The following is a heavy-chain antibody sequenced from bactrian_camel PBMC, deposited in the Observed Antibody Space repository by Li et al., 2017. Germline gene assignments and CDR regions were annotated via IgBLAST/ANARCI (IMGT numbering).Heavy chain of an antibody. CDR3: AAKLYTCGLRRADEYNY. V-gene: IGHV3S6*01. Sequence: HVQLVESGGGLVQPGGSLRLSCAASGFTFTNYWMHWVRQGPGKGLEWVSAINSGGTETFYADSVKGRFTISQDNAKNTVYLQMNDLKPEDTAMYYCAAKLYTCGLRRADEYNYWGQGTQVTVS. CDR2: INSGGTET. CDR1: GFTFTNYW. J-gene: IGHJ4*01.